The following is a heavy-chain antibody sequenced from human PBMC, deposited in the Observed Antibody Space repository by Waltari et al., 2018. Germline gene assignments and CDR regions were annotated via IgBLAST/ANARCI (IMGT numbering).Heavy chain of an antibody. Sequence: QVQLVQSGAEVKKPGASVKVSCTASGYTFTGYYMHWVRQAPGQGLEWMGRINPNSGGTNYAQKFQGWVTMTRDTSISTAYMELSRLRSDDTAVYYCARARRGYSYVLDYWGQGTLVTVSS. J-gene: IGHJ4*02. D-gene: IGHD5-18*01. CDR3: ARARRGYSYVLDY. CDR1: GYTFTGYY. CDR2: INPNSGGT. V-gene: IGHV1-2*04.